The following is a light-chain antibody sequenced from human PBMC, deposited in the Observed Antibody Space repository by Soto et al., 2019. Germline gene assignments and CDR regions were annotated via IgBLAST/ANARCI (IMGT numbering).Light chain of an antibody. Sequence: QSVLTQPPSTSGSPGQSVTISCTGTSSDLGGYNYFSWYQQHPGKAPKLMIYEVSKRPSGVPDRFSGSKSGNTASLAASGLQAEDEADYYCSSYAGSNNYVFGTGTKVTVL. CDR2: EVS. CDR3: SSYAGSNNYV. V-gene: IGLV2-8*01. CDR1: SSDLGGYNY. J-gene: IGLJ1*01.